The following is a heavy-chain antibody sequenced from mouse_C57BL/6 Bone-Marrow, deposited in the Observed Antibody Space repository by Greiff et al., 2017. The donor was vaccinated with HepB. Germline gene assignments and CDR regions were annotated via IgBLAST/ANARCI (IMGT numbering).Heavy chain of an antibody. J-gene: IGHJ4*01. Sequence: VQLQQSGPELVKPGASVKISCKASGYAFSSSWMNWVKQRPGKGLEWIGRIYPGDGDTNYNGKFKGKATLTADKSSSTAYMQLSSLTSEDSAVYFCARGVSNYDAMDYWGQGTSVTVSS. D-gene: IGHD2-5*01. V-gene: IGHV1-82*01. CDR2: IYPGDGDT. CDR3: ARGVSNYDAMDY. CDR1: GYAFSSSW.